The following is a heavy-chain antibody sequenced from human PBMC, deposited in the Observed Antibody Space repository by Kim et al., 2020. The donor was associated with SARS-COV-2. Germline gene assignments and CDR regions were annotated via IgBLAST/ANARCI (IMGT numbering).Heavy chain of an antibody. D-gene: IGHD6-19*01. Sequence: SETLSLTCTVSGGSLSSSSYYWGWIRQPPGKGLEWIGTAYYIGNTYYNPALKSRVTISVDTSKNQFSLKLGSVTAADTAVYNCSRHQRYSSGWYF. CDR2: AYYIGNT. CDR3: SRHQRYSSGWYF. J-gene: IGHJ2*01. CDR1: GGSLSSSSYY. V-gene: IGHV4-39*01.